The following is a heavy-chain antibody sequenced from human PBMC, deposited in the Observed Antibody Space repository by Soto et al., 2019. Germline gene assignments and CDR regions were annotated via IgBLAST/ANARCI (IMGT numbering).Heavy chain of an antibody. CDR1: GFTFSSYA. V-gene: IGHV3-30-3*01. J-gene: IGHJ3*02. Sequence: QVQLVESGGGVVQPGRSLRLSCAASGFTFSSYAMHWVRQAPGKGLEWVAVISYDGSNKYYADSVKGRFTISRDNSKNTLYLQMNSLRAEDTAVYYCARSVIAARPSSAFDIWGQGTMVTVS. CDR3: ARSVIAARPSSAFDI. CDR2: ISYDGSNK. D-gene: IGHD6-6*01.